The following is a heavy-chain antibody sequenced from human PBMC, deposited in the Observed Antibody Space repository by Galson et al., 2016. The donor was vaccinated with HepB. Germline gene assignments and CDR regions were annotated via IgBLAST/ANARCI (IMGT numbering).Heavy chain of an antibody. V-gene: IGHV3-23*01. D-gene: IGHD6-19*01. CDR1: GFTFRNYA. Sequence: SLRLSCAASGFTFRNYALSWVRRAPGKGLEWVSHIDGPTPNTHYADSVRGRFSIYRDNSRHTLYLQMDSRTAEDSAIYYCTTWLSHHFDYWGQGTRVTVSS. CDR3: TTWLSHHFDY. J-gene: IGHJ4*02. CDR2: IDGPTPNT.